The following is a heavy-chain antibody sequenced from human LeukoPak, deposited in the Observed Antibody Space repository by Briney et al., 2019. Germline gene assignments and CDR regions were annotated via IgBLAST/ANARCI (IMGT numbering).Heavy chain of an antibody. CDR3: VRSVDYFDNTGPHMMFDY. CDR1: GGSVTSHY. CDR2: LYHTGIT. J-gene: IGHJ4*02. V-gene: IGHV4-59*02. Sequence: PSDTLSLTCNVSGGSVTSHYWNWIRRPPGKGLEWIGYLYHTGITKYNPSLKSRVSMSVDTSKNQFFLRVNSVTAADTAVYHCVRSVDYFDNTGPHMMFDYWGQGSLVTVSS. D-gene: IGHD3-22*01.